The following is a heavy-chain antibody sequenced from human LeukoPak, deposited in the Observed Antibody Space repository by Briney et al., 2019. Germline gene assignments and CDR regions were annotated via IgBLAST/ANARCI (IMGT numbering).Heavy chain of an antibody. V-gene: IGHV1-18*01. J-gene: IGHJ4*02. D-gene: IGHD6-19*01. CDR3: ARDFAIAVAGMVNY. CDR2: ISAYNGNT. CDR1: GYTFTSYG. Sequence: ASVKVFCKASGYTFTSYGIRWVRQAPGQGLEWMGWISAYNGNTNYAQKLQGRVTMTTDTSTSTAYMELRSLRSDDTAVYYCARDFAIAVAGMVNYWGQGTLVTVSS.